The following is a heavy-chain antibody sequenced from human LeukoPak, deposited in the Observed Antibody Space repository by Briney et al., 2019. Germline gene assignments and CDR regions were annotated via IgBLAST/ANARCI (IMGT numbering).Heavy chain of an antibody. J-gene: IGHJ4*02. V-gene: IGHV1-2*02. Sequence: ASVKVSCKASGYTFTGYYMHWVRQAPGQGLEWMGWINPNSGGTNYAQKFQGRVTMTRDTSISTAYMELSRLRSDDTAVYYCARAEHYYDSSGYYPIDYWGQGTLVTVSS. D-gene: IGHD3-22*01. CDR1: GYTFTGYY. CDR2: INPNSGGT. CDR3: ARAEHYYDSSGYYPIDY.